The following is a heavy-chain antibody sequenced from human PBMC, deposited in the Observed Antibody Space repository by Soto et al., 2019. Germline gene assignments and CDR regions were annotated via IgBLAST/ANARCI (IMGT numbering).Heavy chain of an antibody. Sequence: SETLSLTCAVYGGSFSGSYWNWIRQPPGKVLEWIGEINQSGSTNYNPSLKSRVTISVDTSKNQFSLKLSSVTAADSAVYYCARVVGSSGWYYGSFDIWGPGTMVTVSS. D-gene: IGHD6-19*01. CDR1: GGSFSGSY. CDR2: INQSGST. V-gene: IGHV4-34*01. CDR3: ARVVGSSGWYYGSFDI. J-gene: IGHJ3*02.